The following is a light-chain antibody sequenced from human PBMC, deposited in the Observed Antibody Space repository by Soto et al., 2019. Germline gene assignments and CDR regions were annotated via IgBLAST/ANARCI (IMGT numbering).Light chain of an antibody. J-gene: IGKJ1*01. CDR3: QQYNSYWT. CDR2: DAS. V-gene: IGKV1-5*01. Sequence: DSQMTQSTSTLSASVGDRVTITCRASQTISNWLAWYQQKPGKAPKLLIYDASSLESGVPSRFSGSGSGTEFTLTISSLQPDDFATYYCQQYNSYWTFGQGTKVDIK. CDR1: QTISNW.